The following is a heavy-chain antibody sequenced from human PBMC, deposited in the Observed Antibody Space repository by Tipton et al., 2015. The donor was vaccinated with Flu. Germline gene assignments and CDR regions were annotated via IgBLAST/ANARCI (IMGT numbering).Heavy chain of an antibody. D-gene: IGHD5-18*01. CDR1: GGSISSSSYY. CDR2: IYYSGST. CDR3: ASGNTATDY. J-gene: IGHJ4*02. Sequence: TCTVSGGSISSSSYYWGWIRQPPGKGLEWIGSIYYSGSTYYNPSLKSRVTISVDTSKNQFSLKLSSVTAADTAVYYCASGNTATDYWGQGTLVTVSS. V-gene: IGHV4-39*01.